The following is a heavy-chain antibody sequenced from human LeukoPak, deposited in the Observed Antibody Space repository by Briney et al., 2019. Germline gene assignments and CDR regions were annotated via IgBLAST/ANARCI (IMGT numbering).Heavy chain of an antibody. CDR2: IYSGGST. J-gene: IGHJ4*02. Sequence: GGSLRLSCAASGFTVSSNYMSWVRQAPGKGLEWVSVIYSGGSTYYADSVKGRFTISRDNSKNTLYLQMNSLRAEDTAVYYCARVGSSSWYALGYFDYWGQGTLVTASS. D-gene: IGHD6-13*01. CDR1: GFTVSSNY. V-gene: IGHV3-53*01. CDR3: ARVGSSSWYALGYFDY.